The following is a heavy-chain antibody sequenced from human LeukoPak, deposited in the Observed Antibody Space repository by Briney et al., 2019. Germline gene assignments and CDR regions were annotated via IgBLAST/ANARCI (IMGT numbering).Heavy chain of an antibody. Sequence: PGGSLRLSCAASGFTFSSYGMSWVRQAPGKGLEWVSAISGSGGSTYYADSVKGRFTISRDNSKNTLYLQMNSLRAEDTAVYYCAKGGYYYGSGSYYQYYYYYYMDVWGKGTTVTVSS. D-gene: IGHD3-10*01. CDR2: ISGSGGST. J-gene: IGHJ6*03. V-gene: IGHV3-23*01. CDR3: AKGGYYYGSGSYYQYYYYYYMDV. CDR1: GFTFSSYG.